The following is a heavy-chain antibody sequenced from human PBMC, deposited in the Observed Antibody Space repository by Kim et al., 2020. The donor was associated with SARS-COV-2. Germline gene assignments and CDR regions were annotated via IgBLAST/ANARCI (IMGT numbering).Heavy chain of an antibody. D-gene: IGHD2-2*01. J-gene: IGHJ4*02. CDR2: INTNTGNP. V-gene: IGHV7-4-1*02. CDR1: GYTFTSYA. CDR3: ARAGPAIVVVPAVLESFDY. Sequence: ASVKVSCKASGYTFTSYAMNWVRQAPGQGLEWMGWINTNTGNPTYAQGFTGRFVFSLDTSVSTAYLQISSLKAEDTAVYYCARAGPAIVVVPAVLESFDYWGQGTLVTVSS.